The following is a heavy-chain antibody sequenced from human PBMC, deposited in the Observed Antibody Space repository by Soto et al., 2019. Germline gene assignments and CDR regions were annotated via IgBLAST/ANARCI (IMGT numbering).Heavy chain of an antibody. V-gene: IGHV3-9*01. CDR3: AKDIFPWYQLPQSYYYYGMDV. J-gene: IGHJ6*02. CDR2: ISWNSGSI. D-gene: IGHD2-2*01. CDR1: GFTFAEYA. Sequence: GGPLILSCATDGFTFAEYAMHWVQKAPGKGLEWVSGISWNSGSIGYADSVKGRFTISRDNAKNSLYLQMNSLRAEDTALYYCAKDIFPWYQLPQSYYYYGMDVWGQGT.